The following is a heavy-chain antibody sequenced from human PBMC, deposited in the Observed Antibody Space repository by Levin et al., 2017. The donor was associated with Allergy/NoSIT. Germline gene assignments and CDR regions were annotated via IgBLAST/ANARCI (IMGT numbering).Heavy chain of an antibody. V-gene: IGHV1-2*02. CDR1: GYTFTGYY. D-gene: IGHD6-19*01. J-gene: IGHJ4*02. CDR2: INPNSGGT. Sequence: ASVKVSCKASGYTFTGYYMHWVRQAPGQGLEWMGWINPNSGGTNYAQKFQGRVTMTRDTSISTAYMELSRLRSDDTAVYYCARVNGGWYVFDYWGQGTLVTVSS. CDR3: ARVNGGWYVFDY.